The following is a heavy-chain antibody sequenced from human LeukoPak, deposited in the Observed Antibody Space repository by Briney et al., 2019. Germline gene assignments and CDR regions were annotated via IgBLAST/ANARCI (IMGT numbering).Heavy chain of an antibody. Sequence: GGSLRLSCAASGFTFSSYGMHWVRQAPGKGLEWVAVISYDGSNKYYADSVKGRFTISRDNSKNTLYLQMNSLRAEDTAVYYCAKDLDYYDNWFDPWGQGTLVTLSS. D-gene: IGHD3-22*01. CDR1: GFTFSSYG. V-gene: IGHV3-30*18. J-gene: IGHJ5*02. CDR2: ISYDGSNK. CDR3: AKDLDYYDNWFDP.